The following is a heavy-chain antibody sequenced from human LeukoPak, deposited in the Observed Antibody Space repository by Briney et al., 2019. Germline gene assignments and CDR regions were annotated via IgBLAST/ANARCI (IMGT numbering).Heavy chain of an antibody. V-gene: IGHV3-48*03. CDR1: GFAFSTYE. D-gene: IGHD5-24*01. J-gene: IGHJ1*01. Sequence: GGSLRLSCAASGFAFSTYEMNWVRQAPGKGLEWVPYISSSGSIIHYADSVKGRFTIYRDNAKNSLYLQMNSLRAEDTAVYYCARDGDDYDDVEYSQHWGQGTLVSVSS. CDR3: ARDGDDYDDVEYSQH. CDR2: ISSSGSII.